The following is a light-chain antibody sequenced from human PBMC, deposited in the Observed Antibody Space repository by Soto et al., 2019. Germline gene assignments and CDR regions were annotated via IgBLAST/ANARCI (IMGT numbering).Light chain of an antibody. J-gene: IGKJ1*01. CDR2: GSS. CDR1: QAISNE. V-gene: IGKV1-17*01. CDR3: LQHNVFPRT. Sequence: DIQMTQSPSSLSASVGDRVTITCRASQAISNELAWYQQKPGRAPKRLIYGSSSLQSGVPSRFSGRGSGTEFTLTISSLQPEDFATYYCLQHNVFPRTFGQGTKVDIK.